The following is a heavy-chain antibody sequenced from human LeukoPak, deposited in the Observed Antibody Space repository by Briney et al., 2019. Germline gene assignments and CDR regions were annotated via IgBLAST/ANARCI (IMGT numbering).Heavy chain of an antibody. CDR3: AKDEPLYGAFDY. D-gene: IGHD4-17*01. J-gene: IGHJ4*02. Sequence: GRFTISRDNAKNSLYLQMNSLRAEDTAVYYCAKDEPLYGAFDYWGQGTLVTVSS. V-gene: IGHV3-11*05.